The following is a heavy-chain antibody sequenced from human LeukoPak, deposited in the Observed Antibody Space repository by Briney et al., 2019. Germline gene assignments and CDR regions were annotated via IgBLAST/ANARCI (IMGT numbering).Heavy chain of an antibody. CDR3: ARGRRTFDY. V-gene: IGHV3-48*03. Sequence: GGSLRLSCVASGFTFSSYEMNWVRQAPGKGLEWVSYISGSGSTIFYTDSLKGRFTISRDNAKNSLYLQMNSLRAEDTAVYYCARGRRTFDYWGQGTLVTVPS. CDR2: ISGSGSTI. CDR1: GFTFSSYE. J-gene: IGHJ4*02.